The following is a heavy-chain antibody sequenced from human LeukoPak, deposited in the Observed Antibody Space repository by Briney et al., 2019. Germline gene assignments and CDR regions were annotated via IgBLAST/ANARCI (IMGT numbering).Heavy chain of an antibody. D-gene: IGHD3-3*01. Sequence: SETLSLTCTVSGGSISSYYWSWLRQPPGKGLEWLGYIYYSGSPNYNPSLKSRVTISVDTSKNQFSLKLSSVTAADTAVYYCARAGPSSYYDFWSGYSPFDYWGQGTLVTVSS. CDR2: IYYSGSP. CDR1: GGSISSYY. V-gene: IGHV4-59*01. CDR3: ARAGPSSYYDFWSGYSPFDY. J-gene: IGHJ4*02.